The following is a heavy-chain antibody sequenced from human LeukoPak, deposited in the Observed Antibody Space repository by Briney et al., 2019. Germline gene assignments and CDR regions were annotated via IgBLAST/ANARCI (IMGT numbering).Heavy chain of an antibody. Sequence: GASVKVSCKASGGTFSSYAISWVRQAPGQGLEWMGGIIPIFGTANYAQKFQGRVTITADESTGTAYLELSSLRSEDTAVYYCARGARSWYRSDYMDVWGKGTTVTISS. CDR2: IIPIFGTA. CDR3: ARGARSWYRSDYMDV. CDR1: GGTFSSYA. J-gene: IGHJ6*03. V-gene: IGHV1-69*13. D-gene: IGHD6-13*01.